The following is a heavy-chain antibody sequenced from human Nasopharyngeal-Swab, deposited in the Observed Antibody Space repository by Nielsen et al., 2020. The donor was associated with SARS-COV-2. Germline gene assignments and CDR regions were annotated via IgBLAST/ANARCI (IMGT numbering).Heavy chain of an antibody. V-gene: IGHV3-7*01. CDR3: ARDPEYSALDI. D-gene: IGHD1-14*01. J-gene: IGHJ3*02. Sequence: GESLKISCAASGFTFSRSWMAWVRQAPGKGLEWVANINQDGSQKYYVDSVKGRFTISRDYAENSLYLQMDSLRADDTAVYYCARDPEYSALDIWGQGTMVTVSS. CDR1: GFTFSRSW. CDR2: INQDGSQK.